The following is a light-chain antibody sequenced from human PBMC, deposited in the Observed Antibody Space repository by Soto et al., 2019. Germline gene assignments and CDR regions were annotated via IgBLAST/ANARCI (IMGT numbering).Light chain of an antibody. CDR1: SSDVGGYNY. CDR3: SSYAGAHIV. Sequence: VLTQPPSASGSPGQSVAISCTGTSSDVGGYNYVSWYQQYPGKAPKLMIYDVSKRPSGVPDRFSGSKSGNTASLTVSGLQAEDEADYYCSSYAGAHIVFGTGTKVTV. J-gene: IGLJ1*01. CDR2: DVS. V-gene: IGLV2-8*01.